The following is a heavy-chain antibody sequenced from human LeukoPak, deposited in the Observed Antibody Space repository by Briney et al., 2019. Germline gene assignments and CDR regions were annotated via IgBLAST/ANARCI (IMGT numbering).Heavy chain of an antibody. J-gene: IGHJ6*03. V-gene: IGHV4-59*08. Sequence: PSETLPLTCTVSGGSISSYYWSWIRQPPGKGLEWIGYIYYSGSTNYNPSLKSRVTISVDTSKNQFSLKLSSVTAADTAVYYCASSPDYGDYFDYYYMDVWGKGTTVTVSS. CDR3: ASSPDYGDYFDYYYMDV. CDR2: IYYSGST. CDR1: GGSISSYY. D-gene: IGHD4-17*01.